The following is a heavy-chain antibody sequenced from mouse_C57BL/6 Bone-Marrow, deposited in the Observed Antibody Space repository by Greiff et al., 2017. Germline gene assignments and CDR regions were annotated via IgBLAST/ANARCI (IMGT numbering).Heavy chain of an antibody. CDR1: GYTFTDYY. J-gene: IGHJ2*01. CDR3: ARDKLLRPYYFDY. D-gene: IGHD1-2*01. CDR2: INPNNGGT. V-gene: IGHV1-26*01. Sequence: VQLQQSGPELVKPGASVKISCKASGYTFTDYYMNWVKQSHGKSLEWIVDINPNNGGTSYNQKFKGKATLTVDKSSSTAYMELRSLTSEDSAVYYCARDKLLRPYYFDYWGQGTTLTVSS.